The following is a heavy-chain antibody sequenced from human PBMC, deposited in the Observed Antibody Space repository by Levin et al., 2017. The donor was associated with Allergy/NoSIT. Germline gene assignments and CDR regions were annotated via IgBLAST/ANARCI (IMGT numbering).Heavy chain of an antibody. D-gene: IGHD6-19*01. Sequence: GESLKISCAASGFTFSSYSMNWVRQAPGKGLEWVSSISSSSSYIYYADSVKGRFTISRDNAKNSLYLQMNSLRAEDTAVYYCVRNRVVGWYSWGYWGQGTLVTVSS. CDR2: ISSSSSYI. CDR1: GFTFSSYS. J-gene: IGHJ4*02. CDR3: VRNRVVGWYSWGY. V-gene: IGHV3-21*01.